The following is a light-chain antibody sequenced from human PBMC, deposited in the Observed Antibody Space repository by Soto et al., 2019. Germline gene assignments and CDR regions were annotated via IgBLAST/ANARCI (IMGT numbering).Light chain of an antibody. V-gene: IGKV1-33*01. CDR3: QQYDNHPPT. CDR2: DAS. Sequence: IQMTQSPFSLSASAGDRVTITCQASQDITNYLNWYQQKPAKAPKVLIHDASNLETGVTSRFRGRGYGTDFTFTINSLQPEDITTYYCQQYDNHPPTFGGGTKMEIK. J-gene: IGKJ4*01. CDR1: QDITNY.